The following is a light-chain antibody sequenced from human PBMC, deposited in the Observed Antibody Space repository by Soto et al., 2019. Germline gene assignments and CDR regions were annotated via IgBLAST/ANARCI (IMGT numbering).Light chain of an antibody. CDR1: QGIFNY. CDR2: TAS. CDR3: QKYNSAPWT. Sequence: DIPMTQSPSSLSASVGDRVTITCRASQGIFNYLAWYQQKPGKVPKLLIYTASTLQSGVPSRFSGSGSGTDLTLTISSLQPEDVATYYCQKYNSAPWTFGQGTKVEIK. V-gene: IGKV1-27*01. J-gene: IGKJ1*01.